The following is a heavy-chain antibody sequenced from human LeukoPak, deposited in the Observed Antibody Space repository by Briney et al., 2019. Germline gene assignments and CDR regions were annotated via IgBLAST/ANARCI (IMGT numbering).Heavy chain of an antibody. D-gene: IGHD3-10*01. J-gene: IGHJ4*02. V-gene: IGHV3-48*04. CDR2: ISTSGGTI. CDR3: ARFATYGSGTYAFDY. CDR1: GFTFSSSS. Sequence: GGSLRLSCAASGFTFSSSSMNWVRQAPEKGLEWVSYISTSGGTIYYADSVKGRFTISRDNAKNSLYLQMNSLRAEDTAVYYCARFATYGSGTYAFDYWGQGTLVTVSS.